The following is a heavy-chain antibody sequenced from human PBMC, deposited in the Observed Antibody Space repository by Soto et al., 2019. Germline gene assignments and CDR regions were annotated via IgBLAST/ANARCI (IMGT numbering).Heavy chain of an antibody. J-gene: IGHJ4*02. CDR1: GGSISSGGYS. V-gene: IGHV4-30-2*01. CDR3: AAGGGLLRYY. D-gene: IGHD1-26*01. Sequence: QLQLQESGSGLVKPSQPLSLTCAVSGGSISSGGYSWSWIRQPPGKGLEWIGYIHHSGSTYYNPSLKSRLTISVDRSKNQFSLKLSSVTAADTAVYYCAAGGGLLRYYWGQGTLVTASS. CDR2: IHHSGST.